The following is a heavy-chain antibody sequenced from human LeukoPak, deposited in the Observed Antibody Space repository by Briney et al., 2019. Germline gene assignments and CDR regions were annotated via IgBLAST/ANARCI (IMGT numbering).Heavy chain of an antibody. CDR1: GGSISSSSYY. CDR3: ARDRAVAIRGYFDY. D-gene: IGHD6-19*01. CDR2: IYYSGST. V-gene: IGHV4-39*07. J-gene: IGHJ4*02. Sequence: KPSETLSLTCTVSGGSISSSSYYWGWIRQPPGKGLEWIGSIYYSGSTYYNPSLKSRVTISVDTSKNQFSLKLSSVTAADTAVYYCARDRAVAIRGYFDYWGQGTLVTVSS.